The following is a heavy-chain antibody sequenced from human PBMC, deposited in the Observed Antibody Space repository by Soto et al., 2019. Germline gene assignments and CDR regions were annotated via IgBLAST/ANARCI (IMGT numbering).Heavy chain of an antibody. Sequence: GGSLRLSCAASGFTFSSYAMSWVRQAPGKGLEWVSAISGTSKYIYYADSVKGRFTISRDNAKKSLYLQMNSLRVEDTAVYYCARGLSSGWFDYWGQGILVTVSS. V-gene: IGHV3-21*01. CDR1: GFTFSSYA. CDR3: ARGLSSGWFDY. J-gene: IGHJ5*01. CDR2: ISGTSKYI. D-gene: IGHD6-19*01.